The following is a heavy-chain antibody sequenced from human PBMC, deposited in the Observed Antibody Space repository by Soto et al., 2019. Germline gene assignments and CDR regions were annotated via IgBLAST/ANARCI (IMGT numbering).Heavy chain of an antibody. D-gene: IGHD2-8*01. CDR2: IYYSGST. V-gene: IGHV4-39*01. J-gene: IGHJ4*02. CDR1: GGSISSSSYY. Sequence: SETLSLTCTVSGGSISSSSYYWGWIRQPPGKGLERIGSIYYSGSTYYNPSLKSRVTISVDTSKNQFSLKLSSVTAADTAVYYCARLDIVLMVYDYWGQGTLVT. CDR3: ARLDIVLMVYDY.